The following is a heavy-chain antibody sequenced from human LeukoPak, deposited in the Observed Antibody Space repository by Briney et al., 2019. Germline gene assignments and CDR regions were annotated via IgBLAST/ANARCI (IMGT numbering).Heavy chain of an antibody. CDR1: GFTFSSYA. CDR3: AKDGFDYGDYVTLYYFDY. V-gene: IGHV3-23*01. J-gene: IGHJ4*02. Sequence: GGSLRLSCAASGFTFSSYAMSWVRPAPGKGLEWVSAISGSGGSTYYANSVKGRFTISRDNSKNTLYLQMNSLRAEDTAVYYCAKDGFDYGDYVTLYYFDYWGQGTLVTVSS. CDR2: ISGSGGST. D-gene: IGHD4-17*01.